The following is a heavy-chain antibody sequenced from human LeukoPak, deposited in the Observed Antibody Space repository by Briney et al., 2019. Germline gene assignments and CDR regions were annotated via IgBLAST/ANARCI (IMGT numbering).Heavy chain of an antibody. CDR2: ISYDGSNK. CDR1: GFTFSSYG. D-gene: IGHD6-13*01. CDR3: STTYYYYMDV. V-gene: IGHV3-30*03. J-gene: IGHJ6*03. Sequence: PGGSLRLSCAASGFTFSSYGMHWVRQAPGKGLEWVAVISYDGSNKYYADSVKGRFTISRDNSKNTLYLQMNSLRAEDTAVYYSSTTYYYYMDVWGKGTTVTISS.